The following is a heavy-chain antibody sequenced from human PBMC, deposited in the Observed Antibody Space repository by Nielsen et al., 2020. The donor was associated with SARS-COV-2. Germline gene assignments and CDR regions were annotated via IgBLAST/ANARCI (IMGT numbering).Heavy chain of an antibody. D-gene: IGHD3-16*02. J-gene: IGHJ4*02. V-gene: IGHV3-13*04. CDR1: GFTFSSYD. Sequence: GGSLRLSCAASGFTFSSYDMHWVRQATGKGLEWVSAIGTAGDTYYPGSVKGRFTISRENAKNSLYLQMNSLKTEDTAVYYCTTDRNYDYVWGSYRYSDYWGQGTLVTVSS. CDR2: IGTAGDT. CDR3: TTDRNYDYVWGSYRYSDY.